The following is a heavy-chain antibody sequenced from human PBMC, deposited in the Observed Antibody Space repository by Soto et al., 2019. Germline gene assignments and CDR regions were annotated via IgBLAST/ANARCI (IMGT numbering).Heavy chain of an antibody. V-gene: IGHV3-74*01. D-gene: IGHD3-9*01. CDR1: GFALSSYW. Sequence: EEQLAESGGGLVQPGGSLRLACTASGFALSSYWMHWIRQAPRKGLVWVSRIRGDGSNTSYADSVKGRFTISRDNAKNTLFLQMNSLRAEDTAVYYCARDWRYLAMDVWGKGTTVTVSS. CDR2: IRGDGSNT. CDR3: ARDWRYLAMDV. J-gene: IGHJ6*04.